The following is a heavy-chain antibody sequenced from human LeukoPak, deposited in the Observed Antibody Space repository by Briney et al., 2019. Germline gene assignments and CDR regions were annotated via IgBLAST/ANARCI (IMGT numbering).Heavy chain of an antibody. CDR3: ARGYGSGSSHIDY. Sequence: PGGSLRLSCAASGFTFSSYAMSWVRQAPGKGLEWVSYISSSGTTTYYAASVKGRFTISRDNAKNSLYLQMNSLRAEDTAVYYCARGYGSGSSHIDYWGQGTLVTVSS. J-gene: IGHJ4*02. CDR1: GFTFSSYA. V-gene: IGHV3-48*03. CDR2: ISSSGTTT. D-gene: IGHD3-10*01.